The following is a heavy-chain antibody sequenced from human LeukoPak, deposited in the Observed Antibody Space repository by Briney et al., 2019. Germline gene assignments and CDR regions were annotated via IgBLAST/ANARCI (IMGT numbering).Heavy chain of an antibody. Sequence: SGGSLRLSCAASGFTFSSYSMTWVRQAPGMGLEWISYIWDSGTPIYYADSVKGRFTISRDNANNLAYLQMNSVRAEDTAVYYCARDSWLDVWGQGTMVTVSS. J-gene: IGHJ3*01. CDR2: IWDSGTPI. CDR1: GFTFSSYS. D-gene: IGHD3-9*01. V-gene: IGHV3-48*01. CDR3: ARDSWLDV.